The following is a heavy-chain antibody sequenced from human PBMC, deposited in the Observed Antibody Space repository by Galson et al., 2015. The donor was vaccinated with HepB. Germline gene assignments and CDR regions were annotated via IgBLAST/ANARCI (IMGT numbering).Heavy chain of an antibody. Sequence: TLSLTCTVSGGSISSGGYYWSWIRQHPGKGLEWIGYIYYSGSTYYNPSLKSRVTISVDTSKNQFSLKLSSVTAADTAVYYCALSHDYYYYMDVWGKGTTVTVSS. CDR1: GGSISSGGYY. CDR2: IYYSGST. J-gene: IGHJ6*03. D-gene: IGHD2/OR15-2a*01. CDR3: ALSHDYYYYMDV. V-gene: IGHV4-31*03.